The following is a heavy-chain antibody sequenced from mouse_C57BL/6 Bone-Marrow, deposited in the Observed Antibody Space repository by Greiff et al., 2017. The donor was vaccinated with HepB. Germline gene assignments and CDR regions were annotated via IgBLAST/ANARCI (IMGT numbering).Heavy chain of an antibody. Sequence: VKVVESGAELARPGASVKLSCKASGYTFTSYGISWVKQRTGQGLEWIGEIYPRSGNTYYNEKFKGKATLTADKSSSTAYMELRSLTSEDSAVYFCARLNYYGSTHWYFDVWGTGTTVTVSS. CDR1: GYTFTSYG. V-gene: IGHV1-81*01. CDR3: ARLNYYGSTHWYFDV. CDR2: IYPRSGNT. D-gene: IGHD1-1*01. J-gene: IGHJ1*03.